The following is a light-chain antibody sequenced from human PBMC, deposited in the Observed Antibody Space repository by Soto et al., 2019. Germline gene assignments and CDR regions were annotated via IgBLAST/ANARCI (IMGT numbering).Light chain of an antibody. V-gene: IGLV1-40*01. Sequence: QPVLTQPPSVSGAPGQRVTISCTGSSSNIGAGYDVHWYRQLPGTAPKLLIYGNSNRPSGVPDRFSGSKSGTSASLAITGLQAEDEADYYCQSYDSSRGVFGTGTKLTVL. J-gene: IGLJ1*01. CDR3: QSYDSSRGV. CDR2: GNS. CDR1: SSNIGAGYD.